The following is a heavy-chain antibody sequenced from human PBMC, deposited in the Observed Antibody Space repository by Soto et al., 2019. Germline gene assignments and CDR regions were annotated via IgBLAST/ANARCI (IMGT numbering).Heavy chain of an antibody. CDR1: GGSISSGDYY. Sequence: TLSLTCTVSGGSISSGDYYWSWIRQPPGKGLEWIGYIYYSGSTYYNPSLKSRVTISVDTSKNQFSLKLSSVTAADTAVYYCARVIDYYYDSSGYLSWFDPWGQGTLVTVSS. D-gene: IGHD3-22*01. J-gene: IGHJ5*02. CDR3: ARVIDYYYDSSGYLSWFDP. V-gene: IGHV4-30-4*01. CDR2: IYYSGST.